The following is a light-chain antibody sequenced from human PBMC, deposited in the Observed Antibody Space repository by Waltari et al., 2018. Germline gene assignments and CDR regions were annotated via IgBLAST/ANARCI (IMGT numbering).Light chain of an antibody. Sequence: SSELTQDPAVSVALGQTVSNKKKNDSLRRYYASWYPQRPGQAPILVLYGQNNRPSGIPDRFSGSISGNTASLTITGAQAEDEADYYCHSRDTSSTRVFGGGTRLTV. J-gene: IGLJ2*01. V-gene: IGLV3-19*01. CDR2: GQN. CDR1: SLRRYY. CDR3: HSRDTSSTRV.